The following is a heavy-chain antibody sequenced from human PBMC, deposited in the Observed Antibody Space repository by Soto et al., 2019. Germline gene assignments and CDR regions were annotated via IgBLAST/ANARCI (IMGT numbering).Heavy chain of an antibody. CDR2: IYWDDDK. CDR3: AHSLITLFRGVMWYYGMDV. J-gene: IGHJ6*02. V-gene: IGHV2-5*02. CDR1: GFSLSNSGVG. Sequence: QITLKESGPTLVKPTQTLTLTCTYSGFSLSNSGVGVGWIRQPPGNALEWLAVIYWDDDKRYSPSLKSRLIISKDTSKNQVVLKMTNMDPVDTATYYCAHSLITLFRGVMWYYGMDVWGQGTTVTVSS. D-gene: IGHD3-10*01.